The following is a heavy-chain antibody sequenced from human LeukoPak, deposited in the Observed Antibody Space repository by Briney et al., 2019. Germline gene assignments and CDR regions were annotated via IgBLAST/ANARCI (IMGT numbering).Heavy chain of an antibody. CDR3: ARVFSSSWFYYFDY. V-gene: IGHV4-4*02. D-gene: IGHD6-13*01. CDR2: IYHSGST. J-gene: IGHJ4*02. Sequence: PSETLSLTCAVSGGSISSSNWWSWVRQPPGKGLEWIGEIYHSGSTNYNPSLKSRVTISVDKSKNQFSLKLSSVTAADTAVYYCARVFSSSWFYYFDYWGQGTLVTVSS. CDR1: GGSISSSNW.